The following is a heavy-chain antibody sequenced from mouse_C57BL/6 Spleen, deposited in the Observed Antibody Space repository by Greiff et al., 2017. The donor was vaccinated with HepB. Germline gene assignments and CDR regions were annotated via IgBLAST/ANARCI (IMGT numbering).Heavy chain of an antibody. CDR1: GFTFSDYG. V-gene: IGHV5-17*01. J-gene: IGHJ1*03. Sequence: EMKLVESGGGLVKPGGSLKLSCAASGFTFSDYGMHWVRQAPEKGLEWVAYISSGSSTIYYADTFKGRSTISRDNATNTLYLQMTSLRSEDTAVYYCVTWYGWYFDFWGKGTTVTVSS. CDR3: VTWYGWYFDF. CDR2: ISSGSSTI. D-gene: IGHD2-14*01.